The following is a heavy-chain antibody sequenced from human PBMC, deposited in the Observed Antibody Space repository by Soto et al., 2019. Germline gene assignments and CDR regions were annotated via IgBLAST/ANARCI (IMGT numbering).Heavy chain of an antibody. CDR3: ARDFGWDDYGDYGTFQH. V-gene: IGHV1-3*01. D-gene: IGHD4-17*01. J-gene: IGHJ1*01. CDR1: GYTFTSYA. CDR2: INAGNGNT. Sequence: ASVKVSCKASGYTFTSYAMHWVRQAPGQRLEWMGWINAGNGNTKYSQKFQGRVTITRDNSASTAYLELGSLRSEDTAVYYCARDFGWDDYGDYGTFQHWGQGTLVTVSS.